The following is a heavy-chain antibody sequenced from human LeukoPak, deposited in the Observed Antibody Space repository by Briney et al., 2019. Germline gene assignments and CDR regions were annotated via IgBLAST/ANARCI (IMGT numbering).Heavy chain of an antibody. J-gene: IGHJ4*02. D-gene: IGHD3-9*01. CDR1: GFNFSNYA. Sequence: GGSLRLSCAASGFNFSNYAMSWVRQAPGKGLEWVSAITGSGGNTYYADSVKGRFTLSRDNSKNTVFLQMNSLRAEDTAVYYCAKWGDYDVLTGYYVSDYWGQGTLVTVSS. CDR2: ITGSGGNT. V-gene: IGHV3-23*01. CDR3: AKWGDYDVLTGYYVSDY.